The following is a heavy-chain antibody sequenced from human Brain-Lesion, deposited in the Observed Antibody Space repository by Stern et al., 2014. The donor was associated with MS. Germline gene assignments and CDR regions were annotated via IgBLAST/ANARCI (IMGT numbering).Heavy chain of an antibody. D-gene: IGHD3-22*01. Sequence: VQLVESRGGLVQPGRSLRLSCAASGFTFDDFAMHWVRQAPGKGLEWVSGINWNSGSLAYADSVKGRFSISRDSAKNSLFLQMNSLRPEDTALYYCTKDSGYFSGLFDSWGQGTLVTVSS. V-gene: IGHV3-9*01. CDR2: INWNSGSL. J-gene: IGHJ4*02. CDR3: TKDSGYFSGLFDS. CDR1: GFTFDDFA.